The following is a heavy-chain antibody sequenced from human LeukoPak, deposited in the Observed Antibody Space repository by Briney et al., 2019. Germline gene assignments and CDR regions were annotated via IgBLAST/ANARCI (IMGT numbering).Heavy chain of an antibody. CDR3: ARHGPLYEYFYYNMDV. V-gene: IGHV4-59*08. Sequence: SETLSLTCTVSGDSISSYYWSWIRQPPGKGLEWIGYIYYSGSTDYNPSLKSRVTISVDTSKNQFSLKLSSVTAADTAVYYCARHGPLYEYFYYNMDVWGQGTTATVSS. CDR2: IYYSGST. J-gene: IGHJ6*02. D-gene: IGHD5/OR15-5a*01. CDR1: GDSISSYY.